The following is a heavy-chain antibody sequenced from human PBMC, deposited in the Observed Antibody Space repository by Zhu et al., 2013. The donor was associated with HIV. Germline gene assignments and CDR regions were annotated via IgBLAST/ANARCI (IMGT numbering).Heavy chain of an antibody. V-gene: IGHV1-2*02. CDR1: GYTFTGYY. CDR2: INPNSGGT. Sequence: QVQLVQSGAEVKKPGASVKVSCKASGYTFTGYYMHWVRQAPGQGLEWMGWINPNSGGTNYAQKFQGRVTMTRDTSISTAYMELSRLRSDDTAVYYCARDLTVVTPGLSVQDRGGNWYFDLWGRGTLVTVSS. D-gene: IGHD2-21*02. CDR3: ARDLTVVTPGLSVQDRGGNWYFDL. J-gene: IGHJ2*01.